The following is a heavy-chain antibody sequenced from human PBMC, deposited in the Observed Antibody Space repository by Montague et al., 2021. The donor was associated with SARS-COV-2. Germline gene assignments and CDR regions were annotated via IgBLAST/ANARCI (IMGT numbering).Heavy chain of an antibody. V-gene: IGHV4-59*12. Sequence: SETLSLTCTVSGGSISPYYWTWIRQPPGKGLEWIGYIYYTGNTKYKPSLKSRVTISVDTSKNQFSLKLNSMTAADTAVYYCARGADYDFWSGFLRYKWFDPWGLGTPVTVSS. CDR2: IYYTGNT. CDR1: GGSISPYY. D-gene: IGHD3-3*01. CDR3: ARGADYDFWSGFLRYKWFDP. J-gene: IGHJ5*02.